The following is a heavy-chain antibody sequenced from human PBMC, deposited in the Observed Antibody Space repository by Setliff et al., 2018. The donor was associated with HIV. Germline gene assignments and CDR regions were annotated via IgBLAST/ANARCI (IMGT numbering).Heavy chain of an antibody. J-gene: IGHJ4*02. CDR1: GYTFNNFD. D-gene: IGHD6-19*01. CDR2: MNPKTGNT. CDR3: TKEGARSGPDFDH. Sequence: ASVKVSCKASGYTFNNFDINWVRQTAGQGLEWVGWMNPKTGNTGYAHRFQGRVSITRSTSTGTAYMELTGLKPEDTAVYYCTKEGARSGPDFDHWGQGTLVTVSS. V-gene: IGHV1-8*03.